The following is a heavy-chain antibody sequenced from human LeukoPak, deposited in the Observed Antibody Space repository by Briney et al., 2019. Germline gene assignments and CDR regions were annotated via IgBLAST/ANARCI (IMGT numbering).Heavy chain of an antibody. Sequence: GRSLRLSCAASGFTLKDYAMYWVRQAPGKGLEWVGVLSHDGRDKYYADSVKGRFTISRDNSKNTLFVQMNNMTTEDTAVYYCARDGQVVVGGAIGYFYYYMDVWGKGTTVTVSS. CDR1: GFTLKDYA. V-gene: IGHV3-30*04. CDR2: LSHDGRDK. CDR3: ARDGQVVVGGAIGYFYYYMDV. J-gene: IGHJ6*03. D-gene: IGHD2-2*01.